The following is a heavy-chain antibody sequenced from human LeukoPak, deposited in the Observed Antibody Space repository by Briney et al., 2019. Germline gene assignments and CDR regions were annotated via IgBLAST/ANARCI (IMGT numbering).Heavy chain of an antibody. V-gene: IGHV3-23*01. J-gene: IGHJ4*02. CDR2: ISGSGGST. D-gene: IGHD2-2*01. CDR1: GFTFSSYA. CDR3: AKDHRGYCSSTSCSFWDY. Sequence: PGGSLRLSCAASGFTFSSYAMSWVRQAPGKGLEWVSAISGSGGSTYYADSVKGRFTISRDNSKNTLYLQMNSLRAEDTAVYYCAKDHRGYCSSTSCSFWDYWGQGTLVTVSS.